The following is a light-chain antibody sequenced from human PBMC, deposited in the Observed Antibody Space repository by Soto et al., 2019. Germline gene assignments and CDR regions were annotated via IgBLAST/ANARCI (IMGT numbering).Light chain of an antibody. J-gene: IGKJ1*01. CDR3: QQYNSYRT. CDR2: KAS. Sequence: DIQMTQSPSTLSASVGDRVTITCRASQSISSWLAWYQQRPGRAPKLLIYKASTLGSGVPSRFSGSGSGTEFTLTISSLQPDDFATYYCQQYNSYRTFGKGPRWIS. V-gene: IGKV1-5*03. CDR1: QSISSW.